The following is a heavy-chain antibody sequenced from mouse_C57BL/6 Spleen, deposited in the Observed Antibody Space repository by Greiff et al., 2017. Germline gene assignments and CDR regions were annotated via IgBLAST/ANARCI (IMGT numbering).Heavy chain of an antibody. J-gene: IGHJ4*01. Sequence: EVKLVESGGGLVKPGGSLKLSCAASGFTFSDYGMHWVRQAPEKGLEWVAYISSGSSTIYYADTVKGRFTISRDNAKNTLFLQRTSLRSEDTAMYYWARRAMVTPYYAMDYWGQGTSVTVSS. D-gene: IGHD2-2*01. V-gene: IGHV5-17*01. CDR1: GFTFSDYG. CDR2: ISSGSSTI. CDR3: ARRAMVTPYYAMDY.